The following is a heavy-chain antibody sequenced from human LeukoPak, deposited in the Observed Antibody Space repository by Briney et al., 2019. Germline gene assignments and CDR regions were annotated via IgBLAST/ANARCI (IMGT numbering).Heavy chain of an antibody. Sequence: SETLSLTCAVYGGSFSGYYWSWIRQPPGKGLEWIGEINHSGSTNYNPSLKSRVTISVDTSKNQFSLKLSSVTAADTAVYYCARGRGALLGHKYRFSWFDPWGQGTLVTVSS. CDR3: ARGRGALLGHKYRFSWFDP. D-gene: IGHD2-15*01. CDR1: GGSFSGYY. J-gene: IGHJ5*02. CDR2: INHSGST. V-gene: IGHV4-34*01.